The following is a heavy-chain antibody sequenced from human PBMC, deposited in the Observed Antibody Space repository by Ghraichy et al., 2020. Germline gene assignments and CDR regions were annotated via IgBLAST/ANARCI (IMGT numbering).Heavy chain of an antibody. D-gene: IGHD3-22*01. CDR2: INHSGST. V-gene: IGHV4-34*01. Sequence: SETLSLTCAVYGGSFSGYYWSWIRQPPGKGLEWIGEINHSGSTNYNPSLKSRVTISVDTSKNQFSLKLSSVTAADTAVYYCARFGLLLVPKNRRGWFDPWGQGTLVTVSS. CDR1: GGSFSGYY. J-gene: IGHJ5*02. CDR3: ARFGLLLVPKNRRGWFDP.